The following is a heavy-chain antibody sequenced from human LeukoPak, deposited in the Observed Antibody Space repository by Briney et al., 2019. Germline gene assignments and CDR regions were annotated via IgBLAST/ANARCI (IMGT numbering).Heavy chain of an antibody. CDR2: IYYSGST. Sequence: SEALSLTCTVSGGSISSYYWSWIRQPPGKGLEWIGYIYYSGSTNYNPSLKSRVTISVDTSKNQFSLKLSSVTAADTAVYYCARDRSGGVGVNAFDIWGQGTMVTVSS. J-gene: IGHJ3*02. CDR1: GGSISSYY. V-gene: IGHV4-59*01. D-gene: IGHD1-26*01. CDR3: ARDRSGGVGVNAFDI.